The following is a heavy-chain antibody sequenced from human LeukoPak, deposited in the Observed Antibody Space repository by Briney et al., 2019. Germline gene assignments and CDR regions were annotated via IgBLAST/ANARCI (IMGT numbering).Heavy chain of an antibody. CDR3: AKMDLNPAATTINWFDP. CDR1: GYTFMKYG. D-gene: IGHD2-2*01. J-gene: IGHJ5*02. CDR2: MNPNSGNT. V-gene: IGHV1-8*01. Sequence: GASVKVSCKASGYTFMKYGISWVRQAAGQGLEWMGWMNPNSGNTGYAQKFQGRVTMTRDTSISTAYMELSSLRSEDTAVYYCAKMDLNPAATTINWFDPWGQGTLVTVSS.